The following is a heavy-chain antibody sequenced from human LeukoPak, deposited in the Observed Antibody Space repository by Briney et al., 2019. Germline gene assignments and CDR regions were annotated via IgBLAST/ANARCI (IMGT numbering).Heavy chain of an antibody. V-gene: IGHV1-69*01. Sequence: SVKVSCKASGGTFSSYAISWVRQAPGQGLEWMGGIIPIFGTANYAQKFQGRVTITADESTSTAYMELSSLRSEDTAVYYCARDYRGYSGYDFPSPRATGPDWFDPWGQGTLVTVSS. J-gene: IGHJ5*02. CDR2: IIPIFGTA. D-gene: IGHD5-12*01. CDR1: GGTFSSYA. CDR3: ARDYRGYSGYDFPSPRATGPDWFDP.